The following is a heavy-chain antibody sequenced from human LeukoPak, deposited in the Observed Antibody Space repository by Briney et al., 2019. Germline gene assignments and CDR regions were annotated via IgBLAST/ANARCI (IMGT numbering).Heavy chain of an antibody. CDR1: GFTFSSYA. V-gene: IGHV3-23*01. D-gene: IGHD5-12*01. CDR3: ARGPSGYHNT. CDR2: ISGSGGST. J-gene: IGHJ4*02. Sequence: PGGSLRLSCAASGFTFSSYAMSWVRQAPGKGLEWVSTISGSGGSTYYADSVKGRFTISRDNSKNTLYLQMNSLRAEDTAVYYCARGPSGYHNTGGQGTLVTVSS.